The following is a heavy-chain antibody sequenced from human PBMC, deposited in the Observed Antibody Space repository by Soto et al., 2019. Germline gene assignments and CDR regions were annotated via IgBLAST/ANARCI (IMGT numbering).Heavy chain of an antibody. CDR3: ARDGPAASTFDY. CDR1: GYTFSNHA. D-gene: IGHD6-13*01. Sequence: QVQLVQSGAEVKKPGASVKVSCRASGYTFSNHAIHWLRQAPGRRHEWVGWISTGNGNTHYSQNFKDRVTMTRDTSATTAYMELSSLRSEDTGVYYCARDGPAASTFDYWGQGTVVTVSS. CDR2: ISTGNGNT. V-gene: IGHV1-3*04. J-gene: IGHJ4*02.